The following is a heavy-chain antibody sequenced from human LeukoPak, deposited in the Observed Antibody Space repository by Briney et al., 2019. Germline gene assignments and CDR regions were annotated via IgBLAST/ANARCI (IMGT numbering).Heavy chain of an antibody. V-gene: IGHV3-7*01. J-gene: IGHJ4*02. Sequence: GGSLRLSCTASGFTLSAYTMSWVRQAPGKGLEWVAKMKEDGTDESYVDSVKGRFTISRDNAKNSLYLQMNSLRAEDTAVYCCARTPYSGYEGYYFDYWGQGTLVTVSS. CDR2: MKEDGTDE. CDR3: ARTPYSGYEGYYFDY. D-gene: IGHD5-12*01. CDR1: GFTLSAYT.